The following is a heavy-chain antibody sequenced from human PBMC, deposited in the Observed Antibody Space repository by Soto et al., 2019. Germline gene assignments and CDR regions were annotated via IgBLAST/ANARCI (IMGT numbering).Heavy chain of an antibody. Sequence: ASVKVSCKASGYTFTGYYMHWVRQAPGQGLEWMGWINPNSGGTNYAQKFQGWVTMTRDTSISTAYMELSRLRSDDTAVYYCARAKDGSGRLDFDYWGQGTLVTVSS. CDR3: ARAKDGSGRLDFDY. V-gene: IGHV1-2*04. CDR2: INPNSGGT. CDR1: GYTFTGYY. J-gene: IGHJ4*02. D-gene: IGHD5-12*01.